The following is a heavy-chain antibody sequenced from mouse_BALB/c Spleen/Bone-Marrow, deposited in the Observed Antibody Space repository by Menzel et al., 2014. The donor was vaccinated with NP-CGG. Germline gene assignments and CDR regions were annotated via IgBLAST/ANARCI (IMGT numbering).Heavy chain of an antibody. V-gene: IGHV5-9-4*01. Sequence: EVKLVESGGGLVKPGGSLKLSCAASGFTFSSYAMSWVRQSPEKRLEWVAEISSGGSYTYYPDTVTGRFTISRDNAKNTLYLEMSSLRSEDAAMYYCARDGNWYFDVWCAGTTVTVSS. J-gene: IGHJ1*01. CDR2: ISSGGSYT. CDR1: GFTFSSYA. D-gene: IGHD1-1*02. CDR3: ARDGNWYFDV.